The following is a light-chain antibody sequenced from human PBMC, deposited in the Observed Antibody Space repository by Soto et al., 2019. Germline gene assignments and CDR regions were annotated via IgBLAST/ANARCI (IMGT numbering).Light chain of an antibody. Sequence: EIVMTQSPATLSVSPGERVTLSCRASQSVSSDLAWYQYKPGQAPRLLIYGASTRATGTPARFSGSGSGTEFSLSISSLQSEAFAVYYCLQYNDWPPKQYTFGQGTKLEIK. V-gene: IGKV3-15*01. J-gene: IGKJ2*01. CDR2: GAS. CDR3: LQYNDWPPKQYT. CDR1: QSVSSD.